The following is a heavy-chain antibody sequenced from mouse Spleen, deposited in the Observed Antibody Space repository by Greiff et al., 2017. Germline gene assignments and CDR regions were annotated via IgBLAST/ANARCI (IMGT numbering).Heavy chain of an antibody. CDR3: ARHKRDYYDGSFDY. V-gene: IGHV5-6-2*01. CDR1: GFTFSSYA. Sequence: EVKVVESGGGLVKPGGSLKLSCAASGFTFSSYAMSWVRQTPEKRLEWVAAINSNGGSTYYPDTVKDRFTISRDNAKNTLYLQMSSLRSEDTALYYCARHKRDYYDGSFDYWGQGTTLTVSS. CDR2: INSNGGST. J-gene: IGHJ2*01. D-gene: IGHD1-1*01.